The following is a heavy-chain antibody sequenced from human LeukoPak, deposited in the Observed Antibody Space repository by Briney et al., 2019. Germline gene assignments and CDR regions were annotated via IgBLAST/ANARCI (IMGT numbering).Heavy chain of an antibody. J-gene: IGHJ4*02. CDR3: ARGGERAADDYFDY. V-gene: IGHV4-4*07. CDR2: IYTSGST. CDR1: GGSISSYY. Sequence: SETLSLTCIVSGGSISSYYWSWIRQPAGKGLEWIGRIYTSGSTNYNPSLKSRVTISVDTSKNQFSLKLSSVTAADTAVYYCARGGERAADDYFDYWGQGTLVTVSS. D-gene: IGHD2-15*01.